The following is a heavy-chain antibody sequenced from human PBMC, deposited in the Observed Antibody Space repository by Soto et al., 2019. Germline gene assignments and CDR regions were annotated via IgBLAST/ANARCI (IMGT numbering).Heavy chain of an antibody. CDR2: INSDGSST. Sequence: GGFLRLSCAASGFTFSSYWMHWVRQAPGKGLVWVSRINSDGSSTSYADSVKGRFTISRDNAKNTLYLQMNSLRAEDTAVYYCARDLEKYDFWSGYWESYYYYGMDVWGQGTTVTVSS. CDR3: ARDLEKYDFWSGYWESYYYYGMDV. D-gene: IGHD3-3*01. J-gene: IGHJ6*02. CDR1: GFTFSSYW. V-gene: IGHV3-74*01.